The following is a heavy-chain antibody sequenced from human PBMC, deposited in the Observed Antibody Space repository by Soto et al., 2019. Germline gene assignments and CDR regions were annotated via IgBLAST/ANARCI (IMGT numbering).Heavy chain of an antibody. Sequence: QVQLVESGGGVVQPGRSLRLSCAASGFTFSSYGMHWVRQAPGKGLEWVAVISYDGSNEYYADSVKGRFTISRDNSKHPLYLHMNSLRAEDTAVYYCAKGAGAVAALDYWGQGTLVTVSS. J-gene: IGHJ4*02. V-gene: IGHV3-30*18. D-gene: IGHD6-19*01. CDR2: ISYDGSNE. CDR3: AKGAGAVAALDY. CDR1: GFTFSSYG.